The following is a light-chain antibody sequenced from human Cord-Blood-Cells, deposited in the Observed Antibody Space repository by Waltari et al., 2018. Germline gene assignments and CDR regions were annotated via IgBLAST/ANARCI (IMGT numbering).Light chain of an antibody. CDR2: QDS. Sequence: SYELTQPPSVSVSPVQTASITCSGDKLGDKYACWYQQKPGQSPVLVIYQDSKRPSGIPERFSGSNSWNTATLTISGTQAMDEADYYCQAWDSSTVVFGGGTKLTVL. CDR3: QAWDSSTVV. CDR1: KLGDKY. V-gene: IGLV3-1*01. J-gene: IGLJ2*01.